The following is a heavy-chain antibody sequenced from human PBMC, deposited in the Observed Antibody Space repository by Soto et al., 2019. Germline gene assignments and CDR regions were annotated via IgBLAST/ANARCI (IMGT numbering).Heavy chain of an antibody. CDR3: ARDYSLSSTYYDYVWGRPPGV. CDR2: IWYDGSNK. D-gene: IGHD3-16*01. V-gene: IGHV3-33*01. Sequence: QVQLVESGGGVVQPGRSLRLSCAASGFTFSSYGMHWVRQAPGKGLEWVAVIWYDGSNKYYADSVKGRFTISRDNSKNTLYLQMNSLRAEDTAVYYCARDYSLSSTYYDYVWGRPPGVWGQGTTVTVSS. CDR1: GFTFSSYG. J-gene: IGHJ6*02.